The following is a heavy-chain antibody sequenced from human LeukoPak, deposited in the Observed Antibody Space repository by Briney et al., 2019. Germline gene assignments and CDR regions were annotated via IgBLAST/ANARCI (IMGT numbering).Heavy chain of an antibody. CDR1: GGSISSYY. CDR3: ARVGDGYNSIRGFDY. Sequence: SGTLSLTCTVSGGSISSYYWSWIRQPPGKGLEGIGYIYYSGSTNYNPSLKSRVTISVDTSKNQFSLKLSSVTAADTAVYYCARVGDGYNSIRGFDYWGQGTLVTVSS. V-gene: IGHV4-59*01. D-gene: IGHD5-24*01. J-gene: IGHJ4*02. CDR2: IYYSGST.